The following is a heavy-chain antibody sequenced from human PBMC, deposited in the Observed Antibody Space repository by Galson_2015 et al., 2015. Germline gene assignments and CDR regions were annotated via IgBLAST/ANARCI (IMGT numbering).Heavy chain of an antibody. CDR2: IGTAGDT. J-gene: IGHJ6*03. CDR1: GFTFSNYD. CDR3: AKSFGSGWPYYYYCMDV. D-gene: IGHD6-19*01. V-gene: IGHV3-13*01. Sequence: SLRLSCAASGFTFSNYDMHWVRHPAGKGLEWVSTIGTAGDTYYPGSVKGRFTISREDAKNHFFLQMNGLRAGDTAVYYCAKSFGSGWPYYYYCMDVSGKATPVTVS.